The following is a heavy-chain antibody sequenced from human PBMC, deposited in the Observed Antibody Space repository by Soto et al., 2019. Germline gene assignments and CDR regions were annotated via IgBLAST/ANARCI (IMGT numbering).Heavy chain of an antibody. Sequence: QVQLVESGGGVVQPGRSLRLSCAASGFTFKNYGIHWVRQAPGKGLEWVAVISDDGDDKYYADSVKGRFTVSRDNSRNTLYLQMNSLRPEDTAMYYCAKEGIELWSAFDYWGQGTLVTVSS. V-gene: IGHV3-30*18. CDR2: ISDDGDDK. CDR3: AKEGIELWSAFDY. D-gene: IGHD5-18*01. J-gene: IGHJ4*02. CDR1: GFTFKNYG.